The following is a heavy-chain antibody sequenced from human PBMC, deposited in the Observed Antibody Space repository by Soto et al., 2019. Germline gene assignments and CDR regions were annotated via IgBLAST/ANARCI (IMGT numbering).Heavy chain of an antibody. V-gene: IGHV1-18*01. Sequence: GASVKVSCKASGYTFTSYGISWVRQAPGQGLEWMGWISAYNGIANYAQKFQGRVTITADKSTSTAYMELSSLRSEDTAVYYCARDILFDYWGQGTLVNVSS. J-gene: IGHJ4*02. CDR2: ISAYNGIA. CDR1: GYTFTSYG. D-gene: IGHD2-15*01. CDR3: ARDILFDY.